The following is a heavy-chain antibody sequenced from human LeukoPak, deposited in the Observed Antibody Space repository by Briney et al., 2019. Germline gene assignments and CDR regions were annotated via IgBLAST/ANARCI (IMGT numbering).Heavy chain of an antibody. CDR3: ARGGIELIDAFDI. J-gene: IGHJ3*02. V-gene: IGHV1-46*01. Sequence: GASVEVSCNASVYTFTTYYLHWVRQAPGKAREYMGVITPSDGSTSYEQKFQGRVSMTRDTSTSTVYMELSSLRSEDTAVYYCARGGIELIDAFDIWGQGTMVTVSS. CDR1: VYTFTTYY. D-gene: IGHD2/OR15-2a*01. CDR2: ITPSDGST.